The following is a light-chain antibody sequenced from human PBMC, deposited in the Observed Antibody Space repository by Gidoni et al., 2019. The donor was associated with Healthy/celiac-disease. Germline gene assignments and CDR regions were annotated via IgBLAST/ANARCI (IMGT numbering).Light chain of an antibody. CDR1: QSISSS. Sequence: DIQMTQSPSSLSASVGDRVTITCRASQSISSSLNWYQQKPGKAPKLLIYAASSLQSGVPSRFSGSGSGTDFTLTISSLQPEDFATYYCQQSYSTPLTFGGXTKVEIK. J-gene: IGKJ4*01. CDR3: QQSYSTPLT. CDR2: AAS. V-gene: IGKV1-39*01.